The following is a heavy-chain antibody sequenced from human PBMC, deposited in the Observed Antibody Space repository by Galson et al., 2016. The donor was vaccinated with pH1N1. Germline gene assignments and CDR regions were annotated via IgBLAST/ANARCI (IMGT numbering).Heavy chain of an antibody. CDR2: ISDSGGST. CDR1: GFTITSYA. J-gene: IGHJ6*03. D-gene: IGHD6-13*01. V-gene: IGHV3-23*01. Sequence: SLRLSCAASGFTITSYAMHWVRLAPGKGLEWVSYISDSGGSTYYADSVKGRFTISRDNAKNSLYLQMNSLRAEDTAVYYCSRDLIDIAAPYYYMDVWGKGTTVTVSS. CDR3: SRDLIDIAAPYYYMDV.